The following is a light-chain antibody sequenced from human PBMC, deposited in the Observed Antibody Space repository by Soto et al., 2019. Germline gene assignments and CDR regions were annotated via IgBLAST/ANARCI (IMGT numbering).Light chain of an antibody. J-gene: IGLJ1*01. CDR1: SSNIGSNY. Sequence: QSVLTQPPSASGTPGQRVTISCSGSSSNIGSNYVYWYQQLPGTAPKLLIYRNNQRPSGVPDRFSGSKSGTSASLAISGLRSEDDADYYCAAWDDYLSGSYVFGTVTKVTV. V-gene: IGLV1-47*01. CDR3: AAWDDYLSGSYV. CDR2: RNN.